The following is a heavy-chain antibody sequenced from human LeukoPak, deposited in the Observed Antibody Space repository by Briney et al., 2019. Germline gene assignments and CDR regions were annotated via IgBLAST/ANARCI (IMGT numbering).Heavy chain of an antibody. D-gene: IGHD3-9*01. CDR3: ARQGSGPLTGLDI. V-gene: IGHV4-39*01. CDR1: GGSISRSDYY. Sequence: SETLSLTCSVSGGSISRSDYYWAWVRQPPGKGLEWIGSLYYSGSTYYNSALKSRVTVSVDTSKNQFSLRLRSVTAADTAVYYCARQGSGPLTGLDIWGQGTMVTVSS. J-gene: IGHJ3*02. CDR2: LYYSGST.